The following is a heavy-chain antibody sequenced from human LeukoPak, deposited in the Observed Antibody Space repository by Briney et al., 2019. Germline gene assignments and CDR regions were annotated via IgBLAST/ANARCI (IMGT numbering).Heavy chain of an antibody. CDR3: ARGSSGYSYYYYYYYMDV. Sequence: SETLSLTCTVPGGSISSYYWSWIRQPPGKGLEWIGYIYTSGSTNYNPSLKSRVTISVDTSKNQFSLKLSSVTAADTAVYYCARGSSGYSYYYYYYYMDVWAKGPRSPSP. CDR1: GGSISSYY. D-gene: IGHD3-22*01. V-gene: IGHV4-4*09. CDR2: IYTSGST. J-gene: IGHJ6*03.